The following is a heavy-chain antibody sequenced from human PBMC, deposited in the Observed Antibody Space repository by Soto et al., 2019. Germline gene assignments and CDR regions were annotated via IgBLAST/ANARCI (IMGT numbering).Heavy chain of an antibody. Sequence: EVHLLESGGGLVQPGGSLRLSCAASKFTFSGYVMTWVRQAPGKGLEWVSSVSGSGSIKDYADSVKGRFTVSRDNSKNILYLQMNSLRAEDSAIYYCTTRDQTVGYSFPYCDYWGQGTLVTVS. CDR2: VSGSGSIK. CDR1: KFTFSGYV. D-gene: IGHD5-18*01. CDR3: TTRDQTVGYSFPYCDY. V-gene: IGHV3-23*01. J-gene: IGHJ4*02.